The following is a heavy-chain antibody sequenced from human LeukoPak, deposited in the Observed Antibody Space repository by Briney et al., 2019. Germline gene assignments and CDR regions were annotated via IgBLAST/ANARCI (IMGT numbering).Heavy chain of an antibody. CDR3: ARSPYSSSWYPFAP. CDR2: IYSSGTT. CDR1: GGSISSYY. V-gene: IGHV4-59*01. Sequence: PSETLSLTCTVSGGSISSYYWSWIRQPPGKGLEWIGFIYSSGTTNYNPSLKSRLTFSLDTSKNQFSLKLTSMTAADTAVYYCARSPYSSSWYPFAPWGQGTLVTVSS. D-gene: IGHD6-13*01. J-gene: IGHJ5*02.